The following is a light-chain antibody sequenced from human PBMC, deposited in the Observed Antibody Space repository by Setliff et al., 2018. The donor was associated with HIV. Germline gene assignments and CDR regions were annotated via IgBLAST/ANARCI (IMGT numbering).Light chain of an antibody. CDR1: SGDIGSHNS. CDR3: SIHRSRGYV. V-gene: IGLV2-14*03. Sequence: QSALTQPPSASGSPGQSVTISCTGASGDIGSHNSVAWYRHHPGKAPKLIIYDVTTRPSGVSNRFSGSKSGNTASLTISGLQAEDEADYYCSIHRSRGYVFGTGTKVTVL. CDR2: DVT. J-gene: IGLJ1*01.